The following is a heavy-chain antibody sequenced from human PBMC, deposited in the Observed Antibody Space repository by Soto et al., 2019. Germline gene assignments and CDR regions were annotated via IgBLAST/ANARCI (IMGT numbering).Heavy chain of an antibody. J-gene: IGHJ4*02. Sequence: EVQLLESGGGLVQPGGSLRLSCAASGFTFDSYAMNWVRQAPGKGLEWVSTLSGSGDNTYYADSVKGRFTISRDNSKNMMYLQMSSLRAEDTAVYYCTRNRVRQYYFDYWGQGTLVTVSS. CDR2: LSGSGDNT. D-gene: IGHD3-16*01. CDR3: TRNRVRQYYFDY. CDR1: GFTFDSYA. V-gene: IGHV3-23*01.